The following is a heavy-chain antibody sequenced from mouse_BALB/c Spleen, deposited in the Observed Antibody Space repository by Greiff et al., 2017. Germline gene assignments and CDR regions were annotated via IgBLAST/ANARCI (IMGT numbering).Heavy chain of an antibody. J-gene: IGHJ3*01. CDR3: ARDSLDSSGYAWFAY. CDR1: GFTFSDYY. CDR2: ISDGGSYT. D-gene: IGHD3-2*01. V-gene: IGHV5-4*02. Sequence: DVQLQESGGGLVKPGGSLKLSCAASGFTFSDYYMYWVRQTPEKRLEWVATISDGGSYTYYPDSVKGRFTISRDNAKNNLYLQMSSLKSEDTAMYYCARDSLDSSGYAWFAYWGQGTLVTVSA.